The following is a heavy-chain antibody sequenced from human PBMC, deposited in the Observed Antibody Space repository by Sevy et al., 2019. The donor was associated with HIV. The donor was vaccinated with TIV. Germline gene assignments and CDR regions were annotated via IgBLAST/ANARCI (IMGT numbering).Heavy chain of an antibody. V-gene: IGHV3-11*01. CDR2: ISSSGSTI. CDR3: ARDYSSSVRGSFTYYYGMDV. Sequence: GGSLRLSCAASGFTFSDYYMSWIRQAPGKGLEWVSYISSSGSTIYYADSVKGRFTISRDNAKNSLYLQMNSLRAEDTALYYCARDYSSSVRGSFTYYYGMDVWGQGTTVTVSS. CDR1: GFTFSDYY. D-gene: IGHD6-6*01. J-gene: IGHJ6*02.